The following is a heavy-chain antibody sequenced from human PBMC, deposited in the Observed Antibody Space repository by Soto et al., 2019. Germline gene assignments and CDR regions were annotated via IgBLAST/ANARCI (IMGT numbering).Heavy chain of an antibody. J-gene: IGHJ6*02. Sequence: SETLSLTCTVSGGSISRYYWSWIRQPPGKGLEWIGYIYYSGSTNYNPSLKSRVTISVDTSKNQFSLKLSSVTAADTAVYYCARRYSYGLYYYYGMDVWGQGTTVT. CDR1: GGSISRYY. V-gene: IGHV4-59*01. CDR2: IYYSGST. CDR3: ARRYSYGLYYYYGMDV. D-gene: IGHD5-18*01.